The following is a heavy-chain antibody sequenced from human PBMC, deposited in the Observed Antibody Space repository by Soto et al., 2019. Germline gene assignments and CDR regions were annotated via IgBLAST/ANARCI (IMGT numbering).Heavy chain of an antibody. CDR1: GFTFSSYA. V-gene: IGHV3-23*01. CDR2: ISGSGGST. J-gene: IGHJ4*02. D-gene: IGHD3-10*01. Sequence: GGSLRLSCAASGFTFSSYAMSWVRQAPGKGLEWVSAISGSGGSTYYADSVKGRFTISRDNSKNTLYLQMNSLRAEDTAVYYCAKESRGVRGVNGDFDYWGQGTLVTVSS. CDR3: AKESRGVRGVNGDFDY.